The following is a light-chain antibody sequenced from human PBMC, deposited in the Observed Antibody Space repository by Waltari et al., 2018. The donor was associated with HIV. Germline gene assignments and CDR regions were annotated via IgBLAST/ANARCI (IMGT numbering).Light chain of an antibody. CDR1: SSNIGNNA. V-gene: IGLV1-36*01. CDR2: YDD. Sequence: QSVLTQPPSVSEAPRQRVTISCSGSSSNIGNNAVNWYQQLPGKAPKLLIYYDDLLPSGVSDRFSGSKSGTSASLAISGLQSEDEADYYCATWDRSLSRVIFGGGTRLTVL. CDR3: ATWDRSLSRVI. J-gene: IGLJ2*01.